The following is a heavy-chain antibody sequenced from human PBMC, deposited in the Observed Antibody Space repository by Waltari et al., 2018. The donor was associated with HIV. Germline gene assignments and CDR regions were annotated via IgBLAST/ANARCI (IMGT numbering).Heavy chain of an antibody. Sequence: EVQLVQSGAEVKKHGESLKISCKGSGYSFTSYWIGWVPPMPGKGLEWMGIIYPGDSDTRYSPSFQGQVTISADKSISTAYLQWSSLKASDTAMYYCARRAITFGGVIVNAFDIWGQGTMVTVSS. D-gene: IGHD3-16*02. V-gene: IGHV5-51*01. CDR3: ARRAITFGGVIVNAFDI. CDR2: IYPGDSDT. J-gene: IGHJ3*02. CDR1: GYSFTSYW.